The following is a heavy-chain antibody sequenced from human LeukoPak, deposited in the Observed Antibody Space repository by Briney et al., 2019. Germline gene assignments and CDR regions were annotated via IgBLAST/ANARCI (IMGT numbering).Heavy chain of an antibody. J-gene: IGHJ6*03. D-gene: IGHD2-15*01. V-gene: IGHV3-7*01. CDR2: IKQDGSEK. CDR1: GFTFRANW. Sequence: PGGSLRLSCAASGFTFRANWLTLVRQAPGKGLEWVANIKQDGSEKQYVDSVRGRFTVSRDNAKNSLYLQMNSLRVEDTAVYFCAREGGYCSSGSCFMDVWGKGTTVIVSS. CDR3: AREGGYCSSGSCFMDV.